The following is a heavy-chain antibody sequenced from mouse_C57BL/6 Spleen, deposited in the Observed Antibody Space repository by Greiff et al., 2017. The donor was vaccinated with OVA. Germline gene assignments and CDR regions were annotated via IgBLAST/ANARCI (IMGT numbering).Heavy chain of an antibody. CDR1: GYTFTSYW. J-gene: IGHJ4*01. D-gene: IGHD2-3*01. CDR2: IYPGSGST. CDR3: ARVDGYPRYDAMDY. V-gene: IGHV1-55*01. Sequence: QVQLQPPGAELVKPGASVKMSCKASGYTFTSYWITWVKQRPGQGLAWIGDIYPGSGSTNYNEKFKSKATLTVDTSSSTAYMQLSSLTSEDSAVYYCARVDGYPRYDAMDYWGQGTSVTVSS.